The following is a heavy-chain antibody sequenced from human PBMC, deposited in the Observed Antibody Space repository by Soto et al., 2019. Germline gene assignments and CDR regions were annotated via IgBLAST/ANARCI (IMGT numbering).Heavy chain of an antibody. CDR1: SGSISSNY. D-gene: IGHD6-13*01. J-gene: IGHJ4*02. Sequence: QVQLQESGPGLVKPSETLSLTCKVSSGSISSNYWSWIRQPPGKGLEWIGNIDYSGIISYNPSLRGRVTISLETSKNQLSLKLTSWTAADTAVYYCARGGTYSNSWYGNWGQGTLVTVSS. V-gene: IGHV4-59*01. CDR3: ARGGTYSNSWYGN. CDR2: IDYSGII.